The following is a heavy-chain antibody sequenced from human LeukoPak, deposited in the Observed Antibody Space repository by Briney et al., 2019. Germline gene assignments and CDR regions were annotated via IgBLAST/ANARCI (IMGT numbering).Heavy chain of an antibody. D-gene: IGHD2-21*02. Sequence: PGGSLRLSCAASGFTFSSYGMHWVRQAPGKGLEWVAVISYDGSNKYYADSVKGRFTISRDNSKNTLYLQMNSLRAEDTAVYYCAKLFCGGDCYSDAFDIWGQGTMVTVSS. V-gene: IGHV3-30*18. CDR1: GFTFSSYG. J-gene: IGHJ3*02. CDR3: AKLFCGGDCYSDAFDI. CDR2: ISYDGSNK.